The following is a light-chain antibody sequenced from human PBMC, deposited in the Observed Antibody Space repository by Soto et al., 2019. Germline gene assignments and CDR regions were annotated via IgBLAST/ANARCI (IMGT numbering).Light chain of an antibody. CDR2: AAS. V-gene: IGKV1-39*01. CDR1: QTISIY. J-gene: IGKJ1*01. CDR3: QQSYSTPT. Sequence: DIQMTQSPSALSAPAGDSGTSTCRASQTISIYVNWYQQKSGEAPKRLIYAASTLQSGVPSRFSGSGSGTDFTLTISSLQPEDFATYYRQQSYSTPTFGQGTKVDIK.